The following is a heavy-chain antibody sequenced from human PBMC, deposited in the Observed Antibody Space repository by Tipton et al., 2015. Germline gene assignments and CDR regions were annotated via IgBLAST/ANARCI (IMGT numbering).Heavy chain of an antibody. CDR3: AREAIFGVAYWFDP. V-gene: IGHV4-59*12. CDR1: SDSISKYY. Sequence: TLSLTCTVSSDSISKYYWSWIRQPPGKELEWIGYIQYSGITNYNPSLKSQATISVDTPKSQFSLKLTSVTAADTTVYYCAREAIFGVAYWFDPWGPGTLVTVPS. CDR2: IQYSGIT. J-gene: IGHJ5*02. D-gene: IGHD3-3*01.